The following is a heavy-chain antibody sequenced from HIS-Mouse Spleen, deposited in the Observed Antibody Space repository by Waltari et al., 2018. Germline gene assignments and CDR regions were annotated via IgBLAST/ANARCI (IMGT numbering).Heavy chain of an antibody. Sequence: QVQLQQWGAGLLKPSETLSLTCAVYGGSFSGYYWSWIRQPPGKGLEWIGEINHSGRTNYNPSLKSRVTISVDTSKNQFSLKLSSVTAADTAVYYCARSGSGYSSSWYDYWGQGTLVTVSS. CDR2: INHSGRT. V-gene: IGHV4-34*01. CDR3: ARSGSGYSSSWYDY. D-gene: IGHD6-13*01. CDR1: GGSFSGYY. J-gene: IGHJ4*02.